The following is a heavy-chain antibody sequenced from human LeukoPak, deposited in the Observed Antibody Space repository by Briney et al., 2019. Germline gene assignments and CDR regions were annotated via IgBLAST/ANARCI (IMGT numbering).Heavy chain of an antibody. CDR1: GGSISSYY. CDR3: ARGGYDFWSGYLDAFDI. D-gene: IGHD3-3*01. J-gene: IGHJ3*02. Sequence: SETLSLTCTVSGGSISSYYWSWIRQPPGKGLEWIGYIYYSGSTNYNPSLKSRVTISVDTSKNQFSLKLSSVTAADTAVYYRARGGYDFWSGYLDAFDIWGQGTMVTVSS. V-gene: IGHV4-59*01. CDR2: IYYSGST.